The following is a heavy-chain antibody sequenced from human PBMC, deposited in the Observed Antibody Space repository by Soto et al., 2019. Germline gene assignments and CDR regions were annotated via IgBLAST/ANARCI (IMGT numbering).Heavy chain of an antibody. CDR2: ISGSSTYI. CDR1: GFTFNTYS. J-gene: IGHJ5*01. CDR3: ARDTGSGDYWNWFDS. D-gene: IGHD2-8*02. Sequence: GSLRLSCAGSGFTFNTYSMNWVRQAPGKGLEWVSSISGSSTYIYYADSLKGRFTISRDNAKNSVYLQMNSLRADDTAVYYCARDTGSGDYWNWFDSWGQGTLVTVSS. V-gene: IGHV3-21*01.